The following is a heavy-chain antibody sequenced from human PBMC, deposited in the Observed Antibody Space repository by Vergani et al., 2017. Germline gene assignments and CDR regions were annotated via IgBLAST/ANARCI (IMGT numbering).Heavy chain of an antibody. D-gene: IGHD4-23*01. CDR3: SRDPVMKTVGRHYYYGMDV. J-gene: IGHJ6*02. Sequence: EVQLVESGGGLVPPGRSLRLSCAASGFSFGDYAMTWVRQAPGKGLEWVAFIRNKAYGGTTEYAASVKGRFTISRDDTKNIVSLQMNSLKTEDTAVYYCSRDPVMKTVGRHYYYGMDVWGQGTTVTVSS. CDR2: IRNKAYGGTT. V-gene: IGHV3-49*04. CDR1: GFSFGDYA.